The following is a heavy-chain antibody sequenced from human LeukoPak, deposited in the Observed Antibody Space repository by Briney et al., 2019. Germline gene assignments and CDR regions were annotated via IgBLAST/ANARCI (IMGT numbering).Heavy chain of an antibody. CDR2: INHSGST. J-gene: IGHJ4*02. D-gene: IGHD6-13*01. V-gene: IGHV4-34*01. CDR3: ARGSSWSK. CDR1: GGSFSGYY. Sequence: SETLSLTCAVYGGSFSGYYWSWIRQPPGKGLEWIGEINHSGSTNYNPSLKSRVTISVDTSKNQVSLKPSSVTAADTAVYYCARGSSWSKWGQGTLVTVSS.